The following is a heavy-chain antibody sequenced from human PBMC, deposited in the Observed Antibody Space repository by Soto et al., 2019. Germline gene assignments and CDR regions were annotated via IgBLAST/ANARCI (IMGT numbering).Heavy chain of an antibody. CDR2: ITGAGDGT. CDR3: AEAQKWRQLSLNVFDL. V-gene: IGHV3-74*01. D-gene: IGHD5-18*01. J-gene: IGHJ3*01. CDR1: GFTIENSV. Sequence: EVQLVESGGGLVQPGGSLRLSCVASGFTIENSVMHWVRQTPGKGRMWVSRITGAGDGTLYADSVQGRFTISRDNAKNTVYLAMAGVIVEETAVYYCAEAQKWRQLSLNVFDLWGQGTTVTVSS.